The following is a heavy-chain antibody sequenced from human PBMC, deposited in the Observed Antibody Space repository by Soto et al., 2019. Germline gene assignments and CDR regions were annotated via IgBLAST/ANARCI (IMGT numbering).Heavy chain of an antibody. CDR2: ISPSTSHI. CDR3: SVCSGGACHQNYGMDV. CDR1: GFTFSSCT. V-gene: IGHV3-21*01. D-gene: IGHD2-15*01. J-gene: IGHJ6*04. Sequence: EVHLVESGGGLVKPGGSLRLSCAVSGFTFSSCTMNWVRQAPGKGLEWVSSISPSTSHIYYADSVKGRFTISRDNAKNSLFLQMNSLRAEDTAVYYCSVCSGGACHQNYGMDVWGKGTTVTVSS.